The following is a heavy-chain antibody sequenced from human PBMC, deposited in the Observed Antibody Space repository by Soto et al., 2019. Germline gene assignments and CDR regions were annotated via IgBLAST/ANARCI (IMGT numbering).Heavy chain of an antibody. V-gene: IGHV4-34*01. D-gene: IGHD1-1*01. CDR3: ARGSGIVALPSELEDVNYDY. CDR1: GQSFSGHS. Sequence: QVQLQQWGAGLVKPSETLSLSCAVYGQSFSGHSWAWIRQPPGKGLEWIGEINESGSTYYNPSLKSRVTISTDTSKKQFSLKLSSVSAADTAAYFCARGSGIVALPSELEDVNYDYWGQGTLVNVSS. CDR2: INESGST. J-gene: IGHJ4*02.